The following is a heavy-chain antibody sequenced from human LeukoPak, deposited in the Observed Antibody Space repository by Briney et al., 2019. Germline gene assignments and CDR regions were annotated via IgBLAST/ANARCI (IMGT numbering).Heavy chain of an antibody. CDR1: GGSISSSSYY. CDR3: ARDYDCWSGYLHDAFDI. J-gene: IGHJ3*02. V-gene: IGHV4-39*07. Sequence: SETLSLTCTVSGGSISSSSYYWGWIRQPPGKGLEWIGSIYYSGSTYYNPSLKSRVTISVDTSKNQLSLKLSSVTAADTAVYYCARDYDCWSGYLHDAFDIWGQGTMVTVSS. CDR2: IYYSGST. D-gene: IGHD3-3*01.